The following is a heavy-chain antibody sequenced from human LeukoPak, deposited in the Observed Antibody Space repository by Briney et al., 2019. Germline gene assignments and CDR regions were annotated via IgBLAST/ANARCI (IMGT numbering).Heavy chain of an antibody. CDR3: ARQGGYDFWSGYKGYFDY. J-gene: IGHJ4*02. CDR1: GGSISSSSYS. D-gene: IGHD3-3*01. V-gene: IGHV4-39*01. CDR2: IYYSGST. Sequence: SQTLSLTCTVSGGSISSSSYSWGWIRQPPGKGLEWIGSIYYSGSTYYNPSLKSRVTISVDTSKSQFSLKLSSVTAADTAVYYCARQGGYDFWSGYKGYFDYWGQGTLVTVSS.